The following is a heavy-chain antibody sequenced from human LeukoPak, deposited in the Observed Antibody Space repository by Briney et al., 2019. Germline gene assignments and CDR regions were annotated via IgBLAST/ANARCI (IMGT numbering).Heavy chain of an antibody. Sequence: PGGSRRLSCAASGFTFSDYYMSWIRQAPGKGLEWVSYISSIGRTIYYADSVKGRFTISRDNAKNSLYLQMNSLRAEDTAVYYCARGAEMEWLLFGYWGQGTLVTVSS. CDR3: ARGAEMEWLLFGY. V-gene: IGHV3-11*01. J-gene: IGHJ4*02. D-gene: IGHD3-3*01. CDR2: ISSIGRTI. CDR1: GFTFSDYY.